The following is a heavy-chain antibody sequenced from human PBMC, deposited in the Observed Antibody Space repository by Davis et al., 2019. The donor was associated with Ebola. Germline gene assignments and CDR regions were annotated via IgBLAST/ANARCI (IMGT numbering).Heavy chain of an antibody. J-gene: IGHJ4*02. CDR3: ARARPGYSSGWGRGPEFDY. D-gene: IGHD6-19*01. V-gene: IGHV5-10-1*01. Sequence: GESLKISCKGSGYSFTRSWITWVRQMPGKGLEWMGRIDPSDSYTNYSPSFQGHVTISADKSISTAYLQWSSLKASDSAFYFCARARPGYSSGWGRGPEFDYWGQGTLVTVSS. CDR2: IDPSDSYT. CDR1: GYSFTRSW.